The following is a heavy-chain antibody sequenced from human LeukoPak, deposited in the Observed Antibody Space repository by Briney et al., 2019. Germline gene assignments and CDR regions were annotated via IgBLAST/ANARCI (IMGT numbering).Heavy chain of an antibody. CDR2: KEDGSEK. CDR3: ARMKGCSSXXXYFAXY. J-gene: IGHJ4*01. V-gene: IGHV3-7*03. D-gene: IGHD2-2*01. Sequence: KEDGSEKYYVDSLKGRFTISRDNAKNSLYLQMNSLRAEDTAVYYCARMKGCSSXXXYFAXYWGXXXXXXXXS.